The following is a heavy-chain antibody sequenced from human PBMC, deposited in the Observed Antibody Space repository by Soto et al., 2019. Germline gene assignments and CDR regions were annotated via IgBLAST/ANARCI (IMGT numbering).Heavy chain of an antibody. CDR1: GDSVSSNSAA. CDR2: TYYRSKWYN. J-gene: IGHJ5*02. D-gene: IGHD6-19*01. CDR3: ARGEYSSGWDNWFDP. Sequence: SQTLSLPCAISGDSVSSNSAAWNWIRQSPSRGLEWLGRTYYRSKWYNDYAVSVKSRITINPDTSKNQFSLQLNSVTPEDTAVYYCARGEYSSGWDNWFDPWGQGTLVTVSS. V-gene: IGHV6-1*01.